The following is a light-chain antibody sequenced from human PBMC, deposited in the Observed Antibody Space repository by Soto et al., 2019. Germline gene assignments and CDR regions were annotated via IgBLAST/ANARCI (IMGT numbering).Light chain of an antibody. Sequence: EIVLPQSPGTLSLSPGERATLSCRASQNVGSRYLASYQQKPGQAPRLLIYGTSNRATGIPDRFSGSGSGTDFSLTISSLEPGDLAVYYCQQYGSSPRTFGQGTKVEIK. CDR1: QNVGSRY. J-gene: IGKJ1*01. CDR2: GTS. V-gene: IGKV3-20*01. CDR3: QQYGSSPRT.